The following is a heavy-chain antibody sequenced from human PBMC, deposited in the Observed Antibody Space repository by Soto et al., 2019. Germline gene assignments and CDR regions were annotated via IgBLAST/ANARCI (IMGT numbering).Heavy chain of an antibody. D-gene: IGHD2-15*01. CDR3: ARATRVVVAATGNWFDP. CDR1: GGSFSCYY. V-gene: IGHV4-34*01. J-gene: IGHJ5*02. CDR2: INHSGST. Sequence: SETLSLTCAVYGGSFSCYYWSWIRQPPGKGLEWIGEINHSGSTNYNPSLKSRVTISVDTSKNQFSPKLSSVTAADTAVYYCARATRVVVAATGNWFDPWGQGTLVTVSS.